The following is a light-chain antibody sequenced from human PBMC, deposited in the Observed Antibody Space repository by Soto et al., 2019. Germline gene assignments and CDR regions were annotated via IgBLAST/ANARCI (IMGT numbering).Light chain of an antibody. J-gene: IGKJ2*02. CDR3: QRYRSAST. V-gene: IGKV1-5*03. CDR1: QSGSNW. Sequence: DIQMTQSPSTLSAFVGDRVTITCRASQSGSNWLAWYHQKPGKAPRLLISKASTLESGVPSRFSGSGSGTEFTLSISRLQPEDFAGYCWQRYRSASTFGQGTKLEIK. CDR2: KAS.